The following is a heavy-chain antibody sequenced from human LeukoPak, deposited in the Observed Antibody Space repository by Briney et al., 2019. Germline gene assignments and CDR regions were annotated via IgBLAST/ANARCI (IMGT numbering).Heavy chain of an antibody. CDR1: GFTFSSYW. V-gene: IGHV3-74*01. CDR3: AKGIVGATKFDY. Sequence: PGGSLRLSCAASGFTFSSYWIHWVRQAPGKGLVWVSRIDTDGSNTNYADSVKGRFTISRDNTQNTVYLLMNSLRAEDTAVYYCAKGIVGATKFDYWGQGTLVTVSS. D-gene: IGHD1-26*01. J-gene: IGHJ4*02. CDR2: IDTDGSNT.